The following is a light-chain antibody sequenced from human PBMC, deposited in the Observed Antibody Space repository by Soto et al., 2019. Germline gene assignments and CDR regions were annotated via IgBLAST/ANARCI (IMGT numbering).Light chain of an antibody. CDR2: DVS. CDR3: SSYTSSSTWV. V-gene: IGLV2-14*01. CDR1: SSVVGGYNY. J-gene: IGLJ1*01. Sequence: QSVLTQPASVSGSPGQSITISCPGNSSVVGGYNYVSWYQQHPGKAPKLMIYDVSNRPSGVSNRFSGSKSGNTASLTISGLQAEDEADYYCSSYTSSSTWVFGTGTNVTVL.